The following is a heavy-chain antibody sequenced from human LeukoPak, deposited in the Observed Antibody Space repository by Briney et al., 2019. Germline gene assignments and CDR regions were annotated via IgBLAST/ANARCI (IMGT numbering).Heavy chain of an antibody. CDR2: IYYSGST. V-gene: IGHV4-39*01. J-gene: IGHJ4*02. CDR1: GVSISSSSYY. D-gene: IGHD3-22*01. Sequence: SETLSLTCTVSGVSISSSSYYWGWIRQPPGKGLEWIGSIYYSGSTYYNPSLKSRVTISVDTSKNQFSLKLSSVTAADTAVYYCARQGLVYYDSSGHVDYWGQGTLVTVSS. CDR3: ARQGLVYYDSSGHVDY.